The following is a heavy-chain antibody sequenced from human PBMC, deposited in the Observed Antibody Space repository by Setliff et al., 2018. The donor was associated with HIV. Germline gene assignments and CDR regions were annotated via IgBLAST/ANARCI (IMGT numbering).Heavy chain of an antibody. CDR1: GASISSSSHH. Sequence: SETLSLTCTVSGASISSSSHHWAWIRQPPGKGLEYIGNIYYTGSTHHNPSLESRVATSVDTSKNQFSLKQSSVTAADTAVYYCARRVVTLSPLFDYWGQGTLVTSPQ. CDR3: ARRVVTLSPLFDY. J-gene: IGHJ4*02. CDR2: IYYTGST. V-gene: IGHV4-39*01. D-gene: IGHD3-22*01.